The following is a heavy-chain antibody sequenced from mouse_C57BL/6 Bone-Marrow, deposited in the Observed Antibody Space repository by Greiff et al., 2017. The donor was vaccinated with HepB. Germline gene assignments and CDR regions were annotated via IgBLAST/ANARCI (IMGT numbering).Heavy chain of an antibody. CDR2: IDPSDSYT. Sequence: VQLQQPGAELVKPGASVKLSCKASGYTFTSYWMQWVKQRPGQGLEWIGEIDPSDSYTNYNQKFKGKATLTVDTSSSTAYMKLSSLTSEDSAVYYCARNWDSFAYWGQGTLVTVSA. V-gene: IGHV1-50*01. CDR1: GYTFTSYW. D-gene: IGHD4-1*01. CDR3: ARNWDSFAY. J-gene: IGHJ3*01.